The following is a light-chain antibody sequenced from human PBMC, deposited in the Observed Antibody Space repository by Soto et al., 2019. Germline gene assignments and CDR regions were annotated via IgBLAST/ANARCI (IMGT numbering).Light chain of an antibody. J-gene: IGLJ1*01. Sequence: QSALTQPASVSGSPGQSITISCTGTSSDVGGYNYVSWYQQHPGEAPKLMIYDVSNRPSGVSNRFSGSKSGNTASLTISGLQAEDEADYYCSSYTSSSTPYVFATGTKLTVL. V-gene: IGLV2-14*01. CDR3: SSYTSSSTPYV. CDR2: DVS. CDR1: SSDVGGYNY.